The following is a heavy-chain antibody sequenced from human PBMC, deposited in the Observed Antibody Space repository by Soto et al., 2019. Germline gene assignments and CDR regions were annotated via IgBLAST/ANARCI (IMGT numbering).Heavy chain of an antibody. V-gene: IGHV1-18*01. Sequence: QVQLVQSGAEVKKPGASVKVSCKASGYTFTNYAFSWVRQAPGQGLEWMGWISAYNGNTNYPQKLQGRVTMTTDTSTSTAYVELRSLRSEDTAVYYCARDLAAAGPFDYWGQGTVVTVS. D-gene: IGHD6-13*01. CDR3: ARDLAAAGPFDY. CDR2: ISAYNGNT. J-gene: IGHJ4*02. CDR1: GYTFTNYA.